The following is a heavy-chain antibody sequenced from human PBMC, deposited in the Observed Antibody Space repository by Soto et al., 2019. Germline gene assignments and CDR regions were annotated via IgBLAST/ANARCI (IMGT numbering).Heavy chain of an antibody. V-gene: IGHV4-4*02. CDR3: ARDGYYYDSSGYYKDNWFDP. Sequence: SETLSLTCAVSGGSISSSNWWSWVRQPPGKGLEWIGEIYHSGSTYYNPSLKSRVTISVDTSKNQFSLKLSSVTAADTAVYYCARDGYYYDSSGYYKDNWFDPWGQGTLVTVS. CDR1: GGSISSSNW. CDR2: IYHSGST. D-gene: IGHD3-22*01. J-gene: IGHJ5*02.